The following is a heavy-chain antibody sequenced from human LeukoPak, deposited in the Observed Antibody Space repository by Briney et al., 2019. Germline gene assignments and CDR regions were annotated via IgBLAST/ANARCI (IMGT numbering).Heavy chain of an antibody. CDR3: AREQQLAPYFDY. J-gene: IGHJ4*02. Sequence: PGGSLRLSCAASGFTVSSNYMSWVRQAPGKGLEWVSVIYSGGSTYYADSVKGRFTISRDNSKNTLYLQMNSLRAEDTAVYYCAREQQLAPYFDYWGQGTLVTVSS. V-gene: IGHV3-53*01. CDR2: IYSGGST. CDR1: GFTVSSNY. D-gene: IGHD6-13*01.